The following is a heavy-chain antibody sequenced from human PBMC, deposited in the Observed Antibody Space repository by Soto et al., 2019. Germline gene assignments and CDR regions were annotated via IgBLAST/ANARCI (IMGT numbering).Heavy chain of an antibody. CDR2: ISYDGSNK. Sequence: QVQLVESGGGVVQPGRSLRLSCAASGFTFSSYGMHWVRQAPGKGLEWVAAISYDGSNKYYADSVKGRFTISRDNSKNTRDLQMNSLRAEDTAVYYCAKHRKALTPLDYGMDVWGQGTTVTVSS. J-gene: IGHJ6*02. V-gene: IGHV3-30*18. CDR1: GFTFSSYG. D-gene: IGHD2-15*01. CDR3: AKHRKALTPLDYGMDV.